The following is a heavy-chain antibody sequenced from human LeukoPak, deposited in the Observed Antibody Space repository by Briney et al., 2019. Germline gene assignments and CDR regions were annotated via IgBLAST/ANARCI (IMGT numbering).Heavy chain of an antibody. J-gene: IGHJ6*03. Sequence: GASVKVSCKASGYTFTSYDINWVRQATGQGLEWMGWMNPNSGNTGYAQKFQGRVTMTRNTSISTAYMELSSLRSEDTAVYYCARLAVYYGSGSYQGWDYYYMDVWGKGTTVTVSS. CDR2: MNPNSGNT. D-gene: IGHD3-10*01. V-gene: IGHV1-8*01. CDR1: GYTFTSYD. CDR3: ARLAVYYGSGSYQGWDYYYMDV.